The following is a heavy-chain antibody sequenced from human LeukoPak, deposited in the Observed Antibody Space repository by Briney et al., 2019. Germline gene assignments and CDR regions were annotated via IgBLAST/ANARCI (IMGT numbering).Heavy chain of an antibody. J-gene: IGHJ3*02. CDR1: GYTFTGYY. D-gene: IGHD3-10*01. V-gene: IGHV1-2*02. Sequence: ASVKVSCKASGYTFTGYYMHWVRQAPGQGLEWMGWINPNSGGTNYAQKFQGRVTMTRDTSISTAYMELSSLRSEDTAVYYCARDRVTYGSGSYSHDAFDIWGQGTMVTVSS. CDR2: INPNSGGT. CDR3: ARDRVTYGSGSYSHDAFDI.